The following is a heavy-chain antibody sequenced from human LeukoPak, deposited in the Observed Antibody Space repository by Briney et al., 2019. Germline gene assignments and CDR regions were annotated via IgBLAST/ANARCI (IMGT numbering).Heavy chain of an antibody. J-gene: IGHJ3*01. CDR2: INPSGGRT. V-gene: IGHV1-46*01. CDR1: GYTFTTYY. Sequence: ASVKVSCKASGYTFTTYYMHWVRQAPGQGLEWMGIINPSGGRTSYTQKFQGRLTMTRDTSTSTVYMELSSLSSEDTAVYYCAREQYDAFDVWGHGTMVTVSS. CDR3: AREQYDAFDV.